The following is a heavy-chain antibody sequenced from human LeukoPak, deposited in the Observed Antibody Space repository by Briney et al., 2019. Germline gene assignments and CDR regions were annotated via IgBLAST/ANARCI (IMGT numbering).Heavy chain of an antibody. CDR3: ARRAWLED. J-gene: IGHJ4*02. CDR1: GFTFSTYP. CDR2: ISSNSEST. D-gene: IGHD5-12*01. Sequence: QPGGSRRLSRAASGFTFSTYPMSWVRQAPGKGLQWVSLISSNSESTAYADSVRGRFTISRDDSTNTLYLQMDSLRAEDTAVYYCARRAWLEDWGQGTLVTVSS. V-gene: IGHV3-23*01.